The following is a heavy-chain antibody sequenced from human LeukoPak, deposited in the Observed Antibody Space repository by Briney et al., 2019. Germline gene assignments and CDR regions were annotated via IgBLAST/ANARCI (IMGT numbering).Heavy chain of an antibody. D-gene: IGHD2-2*01. CDR1: RYTLTGYY. V-gene: IGHV1-2*02. CDR2: INPNSGGT. J-gene: IGHJ5*02. Sequence: ASLKVSCKASRYTLTGYYIHSVRQAPGQGREWMGWINPNSGGTNYAQKFQGRVAMTRDPPISTAYMELSRLRSDDTAVYYCGRVVVVQAATDNWFDAWGQGTLVTVSS. CDR3: GRVVVVQAATDNWFDA.